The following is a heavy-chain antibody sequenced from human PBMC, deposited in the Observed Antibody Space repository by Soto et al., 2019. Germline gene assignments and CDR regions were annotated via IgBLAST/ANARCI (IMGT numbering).Heavy chain of an antibody. CDR2: IYWDDDK. CDR1: GFSLTSRPMG. Sequence: QITLKESGPTRVKPTQTLTLTCTFSGFSLTSRPMGVGWLRQPPGKALERLVFIYWDDDKRYSPSLKNRLTITKDNSGNQVVLTMSNMDPLDTATYSCAHRLSGFNWNGGYFDYWGQGALVTVSS. J-gene: IGHJ4*02. V-gene: IGHV2-5*02. D-gene: IGHD1-1*01. CDR3: AHRLSGFNWNGGYFDY.